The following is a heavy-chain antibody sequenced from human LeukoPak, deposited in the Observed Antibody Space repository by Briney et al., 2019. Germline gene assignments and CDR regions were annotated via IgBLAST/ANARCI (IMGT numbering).Heavy chain of an antibody. Sequence: PGGSLRLSCAASGFTFSSYSMNWVRQAPGKGLEWVSSISSSSSYIYYADSVKGRFTISRDNAKNSLYLQMNSLRAEDTAVYYCARDLPMAYYYGSSGYYSLAAFAYWGQGTLVTVSS. CDR1: GFTFSSYS. D-gene: IGHD3-22*01. CDR3: ARDLPMAYYYGSSGYYSLAAFAY. J-gene: IGHJ4*02. CDR2: ISSSSSYI. V-gene: IGHV3-21*01.